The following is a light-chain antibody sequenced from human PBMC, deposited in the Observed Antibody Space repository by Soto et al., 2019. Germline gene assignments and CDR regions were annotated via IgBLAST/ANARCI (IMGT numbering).Light chain of an antibody. CDR2: DVS. CDR3: SSYTSSSNV. J-gene: IGLJ1*01. Sequence: QSALTQPASVSGSPGQSITISCSGNSSDVGGYNYVSWYQQNPGKAPKLMIYDVSNRPSGVSNRFSGSKSGNTASLTISGLQAEDEADYYCSSYTSSSNVFGTGTKLTVL. CDR1: SSDVGGYNY. V-gene: IGLV2-14*01.